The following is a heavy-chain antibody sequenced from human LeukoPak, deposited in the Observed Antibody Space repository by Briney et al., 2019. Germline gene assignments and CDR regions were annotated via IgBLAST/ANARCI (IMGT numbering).Heavy chain of an antibody. CDR1: GFTFSSYG. D-gene: IGHD6-6*01. J-gene: IGHJ4*02. Sequence: AGGSLRLSWAASGFTFSSYGMHWVRQAPGKGLEWVTFIRYDGSNKYYTDSVKGRFTISRDNSKNTLYLQLNSLRTEDTSVYYCAKDQRAIAARPGGFDYWGQGSLVTVSS. V-gene: IGHV3-30*02. CDR3: AKDQRAIAARPGGFDY. CDR2: IRYDGSNK.